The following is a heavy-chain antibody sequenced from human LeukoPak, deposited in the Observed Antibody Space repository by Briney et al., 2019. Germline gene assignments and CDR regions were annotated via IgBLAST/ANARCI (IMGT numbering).Heavy chain of an antibody. Sequence: GGSLRLSCAASGFTFSSYAMSWVRQAPGKGLEWVAVISYDGSNKYYADSVKGRFTISRDNSKNTLYLQMNSLRAEDTAVYYCAKDDGGVGATIMDVWGQGTTVTVSS. CDR2: ISYDGSNK. CDR1: GFTFSSYA. V-gene: IGHV3-30*18. D-gene: IGHD1-26*01. J-gene: IGHJ6*02. CDR3: AKDDGGVGATIMDV.